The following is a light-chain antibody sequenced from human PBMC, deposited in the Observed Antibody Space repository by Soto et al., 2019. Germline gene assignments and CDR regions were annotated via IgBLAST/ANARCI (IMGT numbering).Light chain of an antibody. V-gene: IGLV4-69*01. Sequence: QSVLTQSPSASASLGASVKLTCTLSNGYSTYAIAWHQQLSEKGPRFLMKFNYDGTHSKGDGFFDRFSGSSSGAERHLTISSLQSEDEADYYCQSLGTGIQVFGGGPKLTVL. CDR1: NGYSTYA. CDR3: QSLGTGIQV. J-gene: IGLJ3*02. CDR2: FNYDGTH.